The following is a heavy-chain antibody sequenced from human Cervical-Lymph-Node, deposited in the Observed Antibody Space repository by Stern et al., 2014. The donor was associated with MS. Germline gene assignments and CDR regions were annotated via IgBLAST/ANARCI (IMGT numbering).Heavy chain of an antibody. CDR3: ARVYSSGRNWFDP. CDR2: IYYNGNT. J-gene: IGHJ5*02. V-gene: IGHV4-59*01. CDR1: DDSIRSYY. D-gene: IGHD6-19*01. Sequence: QVQLQESGPGLVKPSETLSLTCSVSDDSIRSYYWSWIRQPPGKGLEWIGHIYYNGNTNYNPSLKSRVTLSIDTSKKQFSLKLRSVTAADTAVYYCARVYSSGRNWFDPWGQGTLVTVSS.